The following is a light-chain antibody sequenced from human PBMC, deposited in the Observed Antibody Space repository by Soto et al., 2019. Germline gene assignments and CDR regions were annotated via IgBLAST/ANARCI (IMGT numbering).Light chain of an antibody. CDR3: QQYNSYWT. CDR1: QSVRGN. Sequence: DIALTQSPVTLSLSPGEGATLSCRASQSVRGNLAWYQQKPGQSPRLLIYGASSRATGIPVRFSGSGSGTDFTLTISSLQAEDFATYYCQQYNSYWTFGQGTKVDIK. V-gene: IGKV3-15*01. J-gene: IGKJ1*01. CDR2: GAS.